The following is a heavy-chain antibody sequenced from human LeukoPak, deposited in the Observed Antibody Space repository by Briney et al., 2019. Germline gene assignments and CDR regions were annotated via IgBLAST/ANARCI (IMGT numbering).Heavy chain of an antibody. CDR1: GGSISSGSYY. CDR2: ISTSGST. J-gene: IGHJ6*03. CDR3: ARGTYYSDSSGYSYYSYYYMDV. V-gene: IGHV4-61*02. Sequence: SQTLSLTCTVSGGSISSGSYYWSWIRQSAGKGLEWIGRISTSGSTNYSPSLKGRVTISVDTSKNQFSLKLTSVTAADTAVYFCARGTYYSDSSGYSYYSYYYMDVWGKGTTVTISS. D-gene: IGHD3-22*01.